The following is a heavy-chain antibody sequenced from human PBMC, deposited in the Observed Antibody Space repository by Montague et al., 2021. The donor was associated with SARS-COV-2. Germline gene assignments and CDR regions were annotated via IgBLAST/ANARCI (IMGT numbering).Heavy chain of an antibody. V-gene: IGHV4-39*02. CDR2: FYNSGST. Sequence: SETLSLTCTVSGDSISSGSYYWNWIRQPAGKGLEWVGSFYNSGSTYYNPSLKSRFTISVDTSKNQFSLKPSSVTAADTAVYYCARDWGSFTGKFDYWGQGTLVTVSS. D-gene: IGHD3-16*01. CDR1: GDSISSGSYY. J-gene: IGHJ4*02. CDR3: ARDWGSFTGKFDY.